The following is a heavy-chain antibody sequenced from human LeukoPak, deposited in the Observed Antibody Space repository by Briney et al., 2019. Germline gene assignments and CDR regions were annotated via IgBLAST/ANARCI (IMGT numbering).Heavy chain of an antibody. Sequence: SETLSLTCAVYGGSFSGYYWSWIRQPPGKGLEGIGEINHGGSTNYNPSLKSRVTISVDTSKNQFSLKLTSVTAADTAVYYCAGGMAVAGRGNWFDPWGKGTLVTVSS. J-gene: IGHJ5*02. CDR3: AGGMAVAGRGNWFDP. V-gene: IGHV4-34*01. CDR2: INHGGST. CDR1: GGSFSGYY. D-gene: IGHD6-19*01.